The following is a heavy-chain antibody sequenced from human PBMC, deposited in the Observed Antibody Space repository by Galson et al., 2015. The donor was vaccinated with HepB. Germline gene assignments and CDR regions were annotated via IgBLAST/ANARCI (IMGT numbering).Heavy chain of an antibody. J-gene: IGHJ6*02. V-gene: IGHV3-48*02. CDR1: GFTFSSYS. Sequence: SLRLSCAASGFTFSSYSMNWVRQAPGKELEWVSYISSSSSTIYYADSVKGRFTISRDNAKNSLYLQMNSLRDEDTAVYYCARDGRYCSSTSCRPDYYYYYGMDVWGQGTTVTVSS. D-gene: IGHD2-2*01. CDR2: ISSSSSTI. CDR3: ARDGRYCSSTSCRPDYYYYYGMDV.